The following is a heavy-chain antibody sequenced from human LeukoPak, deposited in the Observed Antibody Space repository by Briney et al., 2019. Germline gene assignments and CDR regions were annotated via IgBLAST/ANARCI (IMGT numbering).Heavy chain of an antibody. Sequence: SQTLFLTCTVSGGSISSGSYYWSWIRQPAGKGLEWIGRIYTSGSTNYNPSLKSRVTISVDTSKNQFSLKLSSVTAADTAVYYCARDLAWELPYWGQGTLVTVSS. D-gene: IGHD1-26*01. CDR1: GGSISSGSYY. J-gene: IGHJ4*02. V-gene: IGHV4-61*02. CDR3: ARDLAWELPY. CDR2: IYTSGST.